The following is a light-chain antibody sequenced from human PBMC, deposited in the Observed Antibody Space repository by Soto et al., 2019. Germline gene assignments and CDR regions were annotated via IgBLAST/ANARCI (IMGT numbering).Light chain of an antibody. Sequence: QSALTQPASVSGSPGQSITISCTGTSSDVGGYNYVSWYQQHPGKAPKLMIYDVSSRPSGVSNRFSGSKSGNTASLTISGLQAEDETDYYCSSYTSISRNVFGTGTKLTVL. J-gene: IGLJ1*01. CDR2: DVS. V-gene: IGLV2-14*01. CDR3: SSYTSISRNV. CDR1: SSDVGGYNY.